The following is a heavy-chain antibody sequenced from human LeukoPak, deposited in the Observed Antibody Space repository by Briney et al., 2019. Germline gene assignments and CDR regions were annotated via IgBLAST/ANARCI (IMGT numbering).Heavy chain of an antibody. CDR1: GFTFSSYG. Sequence: PGRSLRLSCAASGFTFSSYGMHWVRQAPGKGLEWVAVISYDGSNKYYADSVKGRFTISRDNAKNTLYLQMNSLRAEDTAVYFCARGKFSTNWTFDLWGRGTRVTVSS. V-gene: IGHV3-30*03. CDR2: ISYDGSNK. J-gene: IGHJ2*01. CDR3: ARGKFSTNWTFDL. D-gene: IGHD3-3*02.